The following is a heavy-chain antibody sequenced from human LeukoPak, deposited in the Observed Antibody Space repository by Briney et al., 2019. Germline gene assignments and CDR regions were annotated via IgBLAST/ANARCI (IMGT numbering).Heavy chain of an antibody. Sequence: TGGSLRLSCAASGFTFSSYWMHWVRQAPGKGLVWVSRINSDGSSTFYADSVKGRFTTFRDNAENTVYLQMNSLRADDTAVYYCARIPGGSGSQYDYWGQGTLVIVSS. CDR2: INSDGSST. V-gene: IGHV3-74*01. D-gene: IGHD3-10*01. J-gene: IGHJ4*02. CDR1: GFTFSSYW. CDR3: ARIPGGSGSQYDY.